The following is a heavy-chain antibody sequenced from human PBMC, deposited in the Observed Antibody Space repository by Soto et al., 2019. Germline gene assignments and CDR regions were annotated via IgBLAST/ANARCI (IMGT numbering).Heavy chain of an antibody. CDR3: TRGRYFDWPTWNYGMDV. CDR1: GYTFTNYA. J-gene: IGHJ6*02. CDR2: INAGNGNT. V-gene: IGHV1-3*01. Sequence: ASVKVSCKASGYTFTNYAIHWVRQAPGQRLEWLGWINAGNGNTKDSQRLEGRVTITRDTSASTAYMELSSLRSEDTAVYYCTRGRYFDWPTWNYGMDVWGQGTTVTVSS. D-gene: IGHD3-9*01.